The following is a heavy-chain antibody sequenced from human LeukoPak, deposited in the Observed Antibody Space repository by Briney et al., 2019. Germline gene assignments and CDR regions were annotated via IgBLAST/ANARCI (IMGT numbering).Heavy chain of an antibody. CDR3: ALENCYVDSGCSKSFDY. CDR1: GYTFTVKF. J-gene: IGHJ4*02. V-gene: IGHV1-2*02. Sequence: ASVKVSCKTSGYTFTVKFLHWLRQAPGRGLEWMGGIDPKSGGPVYGQNFRGRVTVTKDTSVSTAHMEVRRLSSGDPAVYFCALENCYVDSGCSKSFDYWGEETLVTVSS. CDR2: IDPKSGGP. D-gene: IGHD3-10*02.